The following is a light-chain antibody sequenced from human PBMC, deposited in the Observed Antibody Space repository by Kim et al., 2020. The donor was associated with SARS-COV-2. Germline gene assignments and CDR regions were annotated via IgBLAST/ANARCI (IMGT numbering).Light chain of an antibody. CDR1: QSISSW. J-gene: IGKJ3*01. CDR3: QQYNSYPFT. CDR2: DAS. V-gene: IGKV1-5*01. Sequence: ASVGAGVTIPCRASQSISSWLAWYQQKPGKAPKLLIYDASSLESGVPSRFSGSGSGTEFTLTISSLQPDDFATYYCQQYNSYPFTFGPGTKVDIK.